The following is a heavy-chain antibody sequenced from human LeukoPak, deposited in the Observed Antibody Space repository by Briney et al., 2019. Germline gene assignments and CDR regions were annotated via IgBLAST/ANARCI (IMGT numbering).Heavy chain of an antibody. D-gene: IGHD3-10*01. CDR2: IYYSGST. CDR1: GGSISSYY. V-gene: IGHV4-59*01. J-gene: IGHJ4*02. CDR3: ARGNEAGLLLWGSKVGSWSYYFDY. Sequence: PSETLSLTCTVSGGSISSYYWSWIRQPPGKGLEWIGYIYYSGSTNYNPSLKSRVTISVDTSKNQFSLKLSSVTAADTAVYYCARGNEAGLLLWGSKVGSWSYYFDYWGQGTLVTVSS.